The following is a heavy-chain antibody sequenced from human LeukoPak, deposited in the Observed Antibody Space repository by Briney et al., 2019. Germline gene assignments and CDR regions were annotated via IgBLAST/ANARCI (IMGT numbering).Heavy chain of an antibody. CDR1: GGSFSGYY. J-gene: IGHJ4*02. Sequence: SETLSLTCAVYGGSFSGYYWSWIRQPPGKGLEWIGEINHSGSTNYNPSLKSRVTISVDTSKNQFSLKLSSVTAADTAVYYCARVSVAGPWYFDYWGQGTLVTVSS. V-gene: IGHV4-34*01. CDR3: ARVSVAGPWYFDY. D-gene: IGHD6-19*01. CDR2: INHSGST.